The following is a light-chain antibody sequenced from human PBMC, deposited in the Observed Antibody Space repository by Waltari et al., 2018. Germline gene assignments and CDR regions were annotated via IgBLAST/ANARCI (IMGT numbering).Light chain of an antibody. CDR1: SSGVGVYNF. CDR2: DVS. CDR3: CSYAGSYTWV. Sequence: QSALTQPRPVSGSPGQSVPIPCPGTSSGVGVYNFVPWYQQPPGKAPKLMLYDVSKRPSGVPDRFSGSKSGNTASLTISGLQAEDEADYYYCSYAGSYTWVFGGGTKLTVL. J-gene: IGLJ2*01. V-gene: IGLV2-11*01.